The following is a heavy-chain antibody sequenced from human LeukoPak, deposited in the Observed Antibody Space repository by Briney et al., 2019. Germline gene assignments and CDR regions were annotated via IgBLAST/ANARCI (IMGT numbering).Heavy chain of an antibody. Sequence: GGSLRLSCAASGFTFSNAWMSWVRQAPGKGLEWVGRIKSKTDGGTTDYAAPVKGRFTISRDDSKNTLYLQMNSLRAEDTAVYYCARTGDCTNGICYTADFDYWGRGTLVTVSS. CDR1: GFTFSNAW. D-gene: IGHD2-8*01. V-gene: IGHV3-15*01. CDR2: IKSKTDGGTT. CDR3: ARTGDCTNGICYTADFDY. J-gene: IGHJ4*02.